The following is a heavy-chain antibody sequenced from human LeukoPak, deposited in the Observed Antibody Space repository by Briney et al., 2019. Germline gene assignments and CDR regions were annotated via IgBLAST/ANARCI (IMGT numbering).Heavy chain of an antibody. J-gene: IGHJ4*02. CDR2: IYYSGST. CDR3: ARRRNGDYLFDY. Sequence: PSETLSLTCTVSGGSIGSYYWRWIRQPPGKGLEWIGYIYYSGSTNYNPSLRSRVTISVDTSKNQFSLKLSSVTAADTAVYYCARRRNGDYLFDYWGQGTLVTVSS. D-gene: IGHD4-17*01. CDR1: GGSIGSYY. V-gene: IGHV4-59*01.